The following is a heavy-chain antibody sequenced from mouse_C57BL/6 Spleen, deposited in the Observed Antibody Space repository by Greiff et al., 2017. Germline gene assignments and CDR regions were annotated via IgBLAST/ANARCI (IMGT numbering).Heavy chain of an antibody. D-gene: IGHD1-1*01. CDR2: INPSNGGT. V-gene: IGHV1-53*01. CDR3: ARNLITTVVATRGYFDV. J-gene: IGHJ1*03. CDR1: GYTFTSYW. Sequence: QVHVKQPGTELVKPGASVKLSCKASGYTFTSYWMHWVKQRPGQGLEWIGNINPSNGGTNYNEKFKSKATLTVDKSSSTAYMQLSSLTSEDSAVYYCARNLITTVVATRGYFDVWGTGTTVTVSS.